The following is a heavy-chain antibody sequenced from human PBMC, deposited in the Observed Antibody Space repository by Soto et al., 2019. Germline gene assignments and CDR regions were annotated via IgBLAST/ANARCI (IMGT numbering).Heavy chain of an antibody. D-gene: IGHD6-19*01. CDR2: ISSSSSTI. J-gene: IGHJ3*02. V-gene: IGHV3-48*01. Sequence: EVQLVESGGGLVQPGGSLRLSCAASGFTFSSYSMNWVRQAPGKGLEWVSYISSSSSTIYYADSVKGRFTISRDNAKNSLDLQMNSLRAEDTAVYYCARYSSGWYGTYDAFDIWGQGTMVTVSS. CDR1: GFTFSSYS. CDR3: ARYSSGWYGTYDAFDI.